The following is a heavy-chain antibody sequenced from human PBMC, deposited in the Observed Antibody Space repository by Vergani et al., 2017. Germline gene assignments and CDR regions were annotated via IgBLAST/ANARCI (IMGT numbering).Heavy chain of an antibody. CDR1: GGSISSYY. J-gene: IGHJ3*01. V-gene: IGHV4-59*08. CDR3: ARRGAFDL. CDR2: IYYSGST. Sequence: QVQLQESGPGLVKPSETLSLTCTVSGGSISSYYWSWIRQPPGKGLEWIGYIYYSGSTNYNPSLKSRVTISVDTSKNQFSLKLSSVTAADTAVYYCARRGAFDLWGQGTMVTVSS.